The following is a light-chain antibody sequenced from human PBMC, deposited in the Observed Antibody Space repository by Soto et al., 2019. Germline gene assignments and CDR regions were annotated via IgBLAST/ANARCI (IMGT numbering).Light chain of an antibody. V-gene: IGKV1-5*03. Sequence: DIQMTQSPSTLSASVGDRVTITCRASQSISSWLAWYQQKPGKAPKLLIYRASSLESGVPPRFSGSGSGAEFTLTIISLQPDDFATYYCQHYDTYSGTFGPGTEVDIK. CDR2: RAS. J-gene: IGKJ3*01. CDR1: QSISSW. CDR3: QHYDTYSGT.